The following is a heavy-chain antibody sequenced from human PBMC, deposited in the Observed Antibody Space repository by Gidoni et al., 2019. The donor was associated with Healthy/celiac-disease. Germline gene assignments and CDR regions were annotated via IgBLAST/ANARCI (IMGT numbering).Heavy chain of an antibody. V-gene: IGHV4-59*01. Sequence: QVQLQESGPGLVKPSETLSLTCTVSGGSISSYYWSWIRQPPGKGLEWIGYIYYSGSTNYNPSLKSRVTISVDTSKNQFSLKLSSVTAADTAVYYCARGGTKHDYWGQGTLVTVSS. CDR2: IYYSGST. CDR1: GGSISSYY. J-gene: IGHJ4*02. CDR3: ARGGTKHDY. D-gene: IGHD2-15*01.